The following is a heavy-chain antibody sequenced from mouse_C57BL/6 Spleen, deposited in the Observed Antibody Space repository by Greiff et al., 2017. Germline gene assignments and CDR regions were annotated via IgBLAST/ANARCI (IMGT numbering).Heavy chain of an antibody. D-gene: IGHD1-1*01. CDR1: GYTFTSYW. V-gene: IGHV1-55*01. CDR3: ARERDYYGSHFDY. J-gene: IGHJ2*01. Sequence: QVHVKQPGAELVKPGASVKMSCKASGYTFTSYWITWVKQRPGQGLEWIGDIYPGSGSTNYNEKFKSKATLTVDTSSSTAFMQLSSLTSEDSAVYYCARERDYYGSHFDYWGQGTTLTVSS. CDR2: IYPGSGST.